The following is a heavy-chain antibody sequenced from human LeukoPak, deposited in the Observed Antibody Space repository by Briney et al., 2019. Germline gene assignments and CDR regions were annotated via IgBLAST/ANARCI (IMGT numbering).Heavy chain of an antibody. Sequence: SVKVSCKASGGTFSSYAISWVRQAPGQGLYWMGGIIAIFGTANYAQKFQGRVTITADKSTSTAYMELSSLRSEDTAVYYCARALLNGYSYYYYYMDVWGKGTTVTISS. CDR2: IIAIFGTA. CDR3: ARALLNGYSYYYYYMDV. CDR1: GGTFSSYA. J-gene: IGHJ6*03. D-gene: IGHD3-9*01. V-gene: IGHV1-69*06.